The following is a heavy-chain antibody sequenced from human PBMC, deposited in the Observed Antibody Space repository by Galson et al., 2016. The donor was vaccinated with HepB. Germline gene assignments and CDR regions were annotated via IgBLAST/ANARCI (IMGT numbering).Heavy chain of an antibody. J-gene: IGHJ1*01. D-gene: IGHD6-13*01. CDR2: IDPSDSYT. Sequence: QSGAEVKKPGESLRISCKGSGYSFTSYWISWVRQMPGKGLEWMGRIDPSDSYTNYSPSSQGHVTISADMSISAAYLQWSSLKASDTAMYYCARHPSSSWTEYFQHWGQGTLVTVSS. CDR1: GYSFTSYW. V-gene: IGHV5-10-1*01. CDR3: ARHPSSSWTEYFQH.